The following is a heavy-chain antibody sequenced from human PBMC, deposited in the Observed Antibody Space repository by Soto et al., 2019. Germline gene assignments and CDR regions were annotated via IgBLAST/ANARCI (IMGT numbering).Heavy chain of an antibody. CDR2: IYYSGST. D-gene: IGHD3-22*01. CDR3: ARQYYYDSSGYYCKWFDP. Sequence: SETLSLTCTVSGGSISSSSYYWGWIRQPPGKGLEWIGSIYYSGSTYYNPSLKSRVTISVDTSKNQFSLKLSSVTAADTAVYYCARQYYYDSSGYYCKWFDPWGQGTLVTVSS. J-gene: IGHJ5*02. CDR1: GGSISSSSYY. V-gene: IGHV4-39*01.